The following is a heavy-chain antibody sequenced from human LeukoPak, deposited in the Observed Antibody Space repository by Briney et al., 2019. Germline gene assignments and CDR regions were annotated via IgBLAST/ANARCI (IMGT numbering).Heavy chain of an antibody. J-gene: IGHJ4*02. CDR2: IYYSGST. D-gene: IGHD6-13*01. Sequence: SETLSLTCTVSGGSISSSSYYWGWIRQPPGKGLEWIGSIYYSGSTYYNPSLKSRVTISVDTSKNQFSLKLSSVTAADTAVYYCARHRAGGIAALLDYWGQGTLVTVSS. CDR1: GGSISSSSYY. CDR3: ARHRAGGIAALLDY. V-gene: IGHV4-39*01.